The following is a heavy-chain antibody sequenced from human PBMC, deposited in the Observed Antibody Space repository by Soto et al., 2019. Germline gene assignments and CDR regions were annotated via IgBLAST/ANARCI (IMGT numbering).Heavy chain of an antibody. CDR3: TRVSVVNSFDH. D-gene: IGHD1-1*01. V-gene: IGHV4-61*01. CDR1: GGSVSSSTYY. J-gene: IGHJ4*02. CDR2: IYDTGST. Sequence: QVQLQGSGPRLVKPSETLSLTCTVSGGSVSSSTYYWSWIRQPPGKGLEWIGYIYDTGSTDYNPSLRSRVPISLDPAQTQFSLKLSSVTAAVTALYFCTRVSVVNSFDHWGRGTLVAVSS.